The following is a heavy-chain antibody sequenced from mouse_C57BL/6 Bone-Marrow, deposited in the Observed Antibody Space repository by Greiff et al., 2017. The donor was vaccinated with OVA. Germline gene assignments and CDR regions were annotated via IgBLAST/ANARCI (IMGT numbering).Heavy chain of an antibody. CDR3: ARRYYGSSYWYFYV. CDR1: GYTFNSYW. J-gene: IGHJ1*03. Sequence: VQLQQPGAELVKPGASVKMSCKASGYTFNSYWITWVKQRPGQGLEWIGDIYPGSGSTNYNEKFKSKATLTGDTSSITANMQLSSLTSEDSAVYYCARRYYGSSYWYFYVWGTGTTVTVSS. CDR2: IYPGSGST. V-gene: IGHV1-55*01. D-gene: IGHD1-1*01.